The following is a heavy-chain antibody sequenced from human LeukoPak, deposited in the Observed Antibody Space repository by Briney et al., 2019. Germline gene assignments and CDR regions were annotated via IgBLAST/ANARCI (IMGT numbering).Heavy chain of an antibody. D-gene: IGHD2-2*01. CDR2: IYPDDSDT. CDR3: ARHTPPYYCSSTSCPNPYGMDV. CDR1: GYTFTKYW. J-gene: IGHJ6*02. V-gene: IGHV5-51*01. Sequence: GESLKISCKGSGYTFTKYWIAWVRQMPGKGLEWMGIIYPDDSDTRYSPSFQGQVTISADKSISTAYLQWSSLKASDTAMYYCARHTPPYYCSSTSCPNPYGMDVWGQGTTVTVSS.